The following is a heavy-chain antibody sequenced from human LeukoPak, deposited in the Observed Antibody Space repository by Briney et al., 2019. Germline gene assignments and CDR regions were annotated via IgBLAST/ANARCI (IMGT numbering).Heavy chain of an antibody. Sequence: PGGSLRLSCAASGFTVSNNYMSWVRQAPGKGLEWVSLIYGGGTTYYADSAKGRLTISSDSSKNTLYLQMNSLRAEDTAVYYCARAPNYGDYGGQWGRGTLVTVSS. CDR2: IYGGGTT. V-gene: IGHV3-53*01. D-gene: IGHD4-17*01. CDR3: ARAPNYGDYGGQ. J-gene: IGHJ4*02. CDR1: GFTVSNNY.